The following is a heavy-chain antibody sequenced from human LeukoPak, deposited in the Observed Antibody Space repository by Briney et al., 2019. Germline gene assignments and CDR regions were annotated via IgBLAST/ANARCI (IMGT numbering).Heavy chain of an antibody. CDR1: GFTFSTYV. V-gene: IGHV3-23*01. Sequence: GGSLRLSCAASGFTFSTYVMSWVRQAPGKGLECVSSISRSGGSTYYADSVKGRFTISRDNSKNTLYLQMNSLRAEDTAVYYCAKGDPWLASHGMDVWGQGTTVTVSS. CDR2: ISRSGGST. J-gene: IGHJ6*02. CDR3: AKGDPWLASHGMDV. D-gene: IGHD6-19*01.